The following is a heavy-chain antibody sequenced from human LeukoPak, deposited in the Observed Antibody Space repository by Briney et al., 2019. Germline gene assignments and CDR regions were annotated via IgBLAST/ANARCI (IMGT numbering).Heavy chain of an antibody. Sequence: GGSLRLSCAASGFTFSDYWMSWVRQAPGQGLEWVAKINQDGREQHFVDSVKGRFTISRDNARNSLFLQMDSLRAEDTAVYYCTGGALDYWGQGALVSVSS. CDR1: GFTFSDYW. J-gene: IGHJ4*02. V-gene: IGHV3-7*04. CDR2: INQDGREQ. CDR3: TGGALDY.